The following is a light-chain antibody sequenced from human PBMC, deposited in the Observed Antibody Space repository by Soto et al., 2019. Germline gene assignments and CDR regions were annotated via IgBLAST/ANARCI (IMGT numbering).Light chain of an antibody. CDR1: QNAHTS. J-gene: IGKJ1*01. CDR3: QQYKSWPT. Sequence: ENVLKQFPVTLSLSPGERATLSCRASQNAHTSLAWYRQKPGQAPRLLIYDAFKRAAGIPARFSGSGSETEFTLTISSLQSEDFALYYCQQYKSWPTFGQGTKVDI. CDR2: DAF. V-gene: IGKV3-11*01.